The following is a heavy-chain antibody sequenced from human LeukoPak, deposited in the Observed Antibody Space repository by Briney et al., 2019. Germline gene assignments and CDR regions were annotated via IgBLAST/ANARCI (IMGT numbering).Heavy chain of an antibody. Sequence: GGSLRLSCAASGFTFSSYATQWARQAPGKGLEYVSAISIHGGDTYYANSVKGRSTISRDNSKNTLYLQMGSLRAEDMAVYYCARVLRDASGYYDYWGQGTLVTVSS. V-gene: IGHV3-64*01. CDR1: GFTFSSYA. J-gene: IGHJ4*02. D-gene: IGHD3-22*01. CDR2: ISIHGGDT. CDR3: ARVLRDASGYYDY.